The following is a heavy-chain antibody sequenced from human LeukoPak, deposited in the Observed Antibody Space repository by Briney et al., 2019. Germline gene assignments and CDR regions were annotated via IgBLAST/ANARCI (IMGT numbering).Heavy chain of an antibody. CDR2: INHRGST. Sequence: PSETLSLTCAVYGGSFSGYYWSWIRQPPGKGLEWIGEINHRGSTNYNPSLKSRVTISVDTSKNQFSLKLSSVTAADTAVYYCARGTYCSSTSCYTAYYFDYWGQGTLVTVSS. CDR1: GGSFSGYY. J-gene: IGHJ4*02. V-gene: IGHV4-34*01. D-gene: IGHD2-2*02. CDR3: ARGTYCSSTSCYTAYYFDY.